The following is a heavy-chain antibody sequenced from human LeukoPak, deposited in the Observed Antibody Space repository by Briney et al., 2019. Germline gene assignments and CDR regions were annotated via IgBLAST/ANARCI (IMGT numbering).Heavy chain of an antibody. CDR2: IYHSGST. V-gene: IGHV4-39*01. Sequence: PSETLSLTCTVSGGSISSSFYYWGWIRQPPGKGLEWIGSIYHSGSTYYNPSLKSRVTISVDTSRNQFSLNLSSVTAADTAVYYCARERVWSGYYTKDGDYWGQGTLVTVSS. CDR1: GGSISSSFYY. CDR3: ARERVWSGYYTKDGDY. D-gene: IGHD3-3*01. J-gene: IGHJ4*02.